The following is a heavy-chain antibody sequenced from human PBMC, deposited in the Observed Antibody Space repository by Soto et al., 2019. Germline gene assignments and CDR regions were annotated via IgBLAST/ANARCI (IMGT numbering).Heavy chain of an antibody. CDR1: GFSLSTSGMC. J-gene: IGHJ4*02. CDR3: ARADRYYDSSGYHYFDY. CDR2: IDWDDDK. V-gene: IGHV2-70*01. Sequence: SGPTLVNPTQTLTLTCTFSGFSLSTSGMCVSWIRQPPGKALEWLALIDWDDDKYYSTSLKTRLTISKDTSKNQVVLTMTNMDPVDTATYYCARADRYYDSSGYHYFDYWGQGTLVTVSS. D-gene: IGHD3-22*01.